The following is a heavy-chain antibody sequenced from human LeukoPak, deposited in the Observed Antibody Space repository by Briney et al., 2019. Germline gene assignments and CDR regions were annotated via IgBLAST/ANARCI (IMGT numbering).Heavy chain of an antibody. CDR2: IYHSGST. Sequence: PSGTLSLTCAVSGGSISSSNWWSWVRQPPGKGLEWIGEIYHSGSTNYNPSPKSRLTVSVDKSKNQFSLKLSSVTAADTAVYYCARATTDYSYGFYYFDYWGQGTLVTVSS. D-gene: IGHD5-18*01. V-gene: IGHV4-4*02. J-gene: IGHJ4*02. CDR1: GGSISSSNW. CDR3: ARATTDYSYGFYYFDY.